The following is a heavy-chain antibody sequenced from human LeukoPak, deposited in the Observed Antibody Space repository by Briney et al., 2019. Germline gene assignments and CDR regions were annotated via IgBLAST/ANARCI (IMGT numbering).Heavy chain of an antibody. V-gene: IGHV4-4*07. Sequence: SETLSLTCTVSGGSISSYCWSWIRQPAGKGLEWIGRIYTSGSTNYHPSLMSRVTMSVDTSKNQFSLNLSPVTAADTAVYYCAREGSYRPLDYWGQGTLVTVSS. D-gene: IGHD1-26*01. J-gene: IGHJ4*02. CDR2: IYTSGST. CDR3: AREGSYRPLDY. CDR1: GGSISSYC.